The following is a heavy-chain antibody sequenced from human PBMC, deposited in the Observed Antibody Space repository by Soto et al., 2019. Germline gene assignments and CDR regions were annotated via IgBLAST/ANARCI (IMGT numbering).Heavy chain of an antibody. CDR3: ARSAQWDGVDP. D-gene: IGHD2-21*01. Sequence: QVQLQESGPGLVRPSQTLSLTCTVSAGSISTINYYWSWIRQHPEKVLEWIGYISYSRSPCYHSSPKSRVTIALDTSMKQFSPTLTAVTAADTSVYYCARSAQWDGVDPWGQGRMVTVSS. CDR2: ISYSRSP. J-gene: IGHJ3*01. V-gene: IGHV4-31*03. CDR1: AGSISTINYY.